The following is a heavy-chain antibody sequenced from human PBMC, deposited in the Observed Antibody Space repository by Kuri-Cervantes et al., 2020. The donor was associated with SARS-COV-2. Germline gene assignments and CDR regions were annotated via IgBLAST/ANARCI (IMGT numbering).Heavy chain of an antibody. D-gene: IGHD5-18*01. CDR3: ARDDGYFYGY. J-gene: IGHJ4*02. CDR2: ISAYNGNT. Sequence: ASVKVSCKASGYTFTSYGISWVRQAPGQGLERMGWISAYNGNTNYAQKFQGRVTMTRDTSTSTVYMELSSLRSEDTAVYYCARDDGYFYGYWGQGTLVTVSS. CDR1: GYTFTSYG. V-gene: IGHV1-18*04.